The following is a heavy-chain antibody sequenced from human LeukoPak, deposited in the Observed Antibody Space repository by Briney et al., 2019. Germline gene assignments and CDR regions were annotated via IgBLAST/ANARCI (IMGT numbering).Heavy chain of an antibody. V-gene: IGHV3-30*01. CDR3: ARDLTGGDYFFDY. D-gene: IGHD7-27*01. CDR2: ISRDGSNK. CDR1: GFTFSSYA. Sequence: PGGSLRLSCAASGFTFSSYAMHWVRQAPGKGLEWVAVISRDGSNKYYADSVKGRFTISRDNSKNTLYLQMNSLRAEDTAVYYCARDLTGGDYFFDYWGQGTLVTVSS. J-gene: IGHJ4*02.